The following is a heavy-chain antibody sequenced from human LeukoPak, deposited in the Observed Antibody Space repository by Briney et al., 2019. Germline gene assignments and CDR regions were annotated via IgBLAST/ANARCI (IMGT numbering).Heavy chain of an antibody. V-gene: IGHV4-4*07. CDR2: IYTSGST. D-gene: IGHD2-15*01. CDR1: GGSISSYY. J-gene: IGHJ5*02. Sequence: SETLSLTCTVSGGSISSYYWSWIRQPAGKGLERIGRIYTSGSTNYNPSLKSRVTMSVDTSKNQFSLKLSSVTAADTAVYYCARGFLRYCSGGSCYGGTTNWFDPWGQGTLVTVSS. CDR3: ARGFLRYCSGGSCYGGTTNWFDP.